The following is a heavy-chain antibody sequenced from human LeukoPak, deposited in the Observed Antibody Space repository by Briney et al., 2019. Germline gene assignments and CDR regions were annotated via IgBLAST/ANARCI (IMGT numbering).Heavy chain of an antibody. V-gene: IGHV3-74*01. J-gene: IGHJ4*02. D-gene: IGHD4-17*01. CDR1: GFTFSSYW. Sequence: QPGGSLRLSCAAPGFTFSSYWMHWVRQAPGKGLVWVSRINSDGSSTSYADSVKGRFTISRDNAKNTLYLQMNSLRAEDTAVYYCARDFGYGDYPDYWGQGTLVTVSS. CDR3: ARDFGYGDYPDY. CDR2: INSDGSST.